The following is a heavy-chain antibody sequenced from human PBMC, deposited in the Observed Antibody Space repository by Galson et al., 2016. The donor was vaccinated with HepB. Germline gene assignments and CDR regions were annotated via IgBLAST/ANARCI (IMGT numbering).Heavy chain of an antibody. V-gene: IGHV3-33*06. Sequence: SLRLSCAASGFIFRNTGMHWVRQAPGKGLEWVAVIWYDGSDKYYADSVKGRFAVSRDNSKSTVFLQMNSLRAEDTAVYYCAKDFGPSATTVTQRGFVDFWGLGTLVTVSS. J-gene: IGHJ4*02. CDR1: GFIFRNTG. CDR3: AKDFGPSATTVTQRGFVDF. CDR2: IWYDGSDK. D-gene: IGHD4-17*01.